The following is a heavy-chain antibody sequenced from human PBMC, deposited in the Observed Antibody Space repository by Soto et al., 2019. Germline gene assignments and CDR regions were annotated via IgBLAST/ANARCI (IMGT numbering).Heavy chain of an antibody. Sequence: EVQLLESGGGLVQPGGSLRLSCVASGFTFSIYNMNWVRQAPGKGLEWVSVITGSGDYTNYADSVKGRFTISRDNSKNTLYLQMTSLRAEDTAVYFCARRITSTVDYWGQGTRVTVSS. CDR3: ARRITSTVDY. CDR1: GFTFSIYN. CDR2: ITGSGDYT. D-gene: IGHD1-20*01. V-gene: IGHV3-23*01. J-gene: IGHJ4*02.